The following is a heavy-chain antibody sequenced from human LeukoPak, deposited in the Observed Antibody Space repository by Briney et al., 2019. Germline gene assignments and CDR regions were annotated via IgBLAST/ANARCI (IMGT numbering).Heavy chain of an antibody. CDR3: AKDTVKVTTIRRVPHYMDV. Sequence: GGSLRLSCVGSGFIFRDYPMIWMRQAPGKGLEWISYISTSGNTIYYADSVQGRFTISRDNSKNTLYLQMNSLRAEDTALYYCAKDTVKVTTIRRVPHYMDVWGKGTTVTISS. V-gene: IGHV3-11*04. CDR2: ISTSGNTI. D-gene: IGHD5-12*01. J-gene: IGHJ6*03. CDR1: GFIFRDYP.